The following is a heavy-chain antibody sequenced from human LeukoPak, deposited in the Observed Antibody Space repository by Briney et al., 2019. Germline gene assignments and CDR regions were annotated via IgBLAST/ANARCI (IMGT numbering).Heavy chain of an antibody. CDR2: IYYSGTT. CDR1: GGSISSTNFY. V-gene: IGHV4-39*01. J-gene: IGHJ4*02. Sequence: SETLSLTCTVSGGSISSTNFYWGWISQPPGKGLEWIGSIYYSGTTYYNPSLKSRVTISVDTSKKQFSLKLSSVTAADTAVYYCARLPRYDFWSWGQGTLVTVSS. CDR3: ARLPRYDFWS. D-gene: IGHD3-3*01.